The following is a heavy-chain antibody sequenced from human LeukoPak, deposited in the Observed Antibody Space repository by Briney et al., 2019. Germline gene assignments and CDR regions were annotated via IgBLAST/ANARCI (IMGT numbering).Heavy chain of an antibody. CDR1: GFTFSSYA. CDR3: AKDEYSGYDSDYYGMDV. CDR2: ISWDGGST. D-gene: IGHD5-12*01. Sequence: GGSLRLSCAASGFTFSSYAMHWVRQAPGKGLEWVSLISWDGGSTYYADSVKGRFTISRDNSKNSLYLQMNSLRAEDTALYYCAKDEYSGYDSDYYGMDVWGQGTTVTVSS. J-gene: IGHJ6*02. V-gene: IGHV3-43D*03.